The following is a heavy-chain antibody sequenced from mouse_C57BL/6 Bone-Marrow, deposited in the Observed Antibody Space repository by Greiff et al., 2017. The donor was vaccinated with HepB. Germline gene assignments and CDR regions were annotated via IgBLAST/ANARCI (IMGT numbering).Heavy chain of an antibody. CDR3: TDPGTVFDC. CDR1: GFTFSNYW. J-gene: IGHJ2*03. CDR2: VRLKSDNYAT. V-gene: IGHV6-3*01. Sequence: EVQGVESGGGLVQPGGSMKVSCVASGFTFSNYWMNWVRQSPEKGLEWVAQVRLKSDNYATFYAESVKGRFTISRDDSKSSVYLQMNNLRAEDTGVYYCTDPGTVFDCWGQGTSLTVSS. D-gene: IGHD4-1*01.